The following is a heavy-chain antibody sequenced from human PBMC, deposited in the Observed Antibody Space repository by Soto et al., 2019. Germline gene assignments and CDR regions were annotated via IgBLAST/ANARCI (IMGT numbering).Heavy chain of an antibody. CDR2: ISGSGGST. Sequence: ESGGGLVQPGGSLRLSCAASGFTFSSYAMSWVRQAPGKGLEWVSAISGSGGSTYYADSVKGRFTISRDNSKNTLYLQMNSLRAEDTSVYYCANWGGDYDIFTGYQPKYGMDVWGQGTTVTVSS. CDR1: GFTFSSYA. J-gene: IGHJ6*02. CDR3: ANWGGDYDIFTGYQPKYGMDV. D-gene: IGHD3-9*01. V-gene: IGHV3-23*01.